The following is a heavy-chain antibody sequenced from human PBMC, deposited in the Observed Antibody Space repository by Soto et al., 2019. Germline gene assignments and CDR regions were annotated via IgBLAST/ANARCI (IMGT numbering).Heavy chain of an antibody. Sequence: SETLSLTCAVSVGSISSGGYSWSWIRQPPWKVLEWIGDIYHSGSTXHNPSLKXXVTISLDRSKNXFSLKXGSLTAADTAVYYCAIWADCFDPWGQGTLVTVSS. CDR1: VGSISSGGYS. V-gene: IGHV4-30-2*01. CDR3: AIWADCFDP. J-gene: IGHJ5*02. CDR2: IYHSGST. D-gene: IGHD3-10*01.